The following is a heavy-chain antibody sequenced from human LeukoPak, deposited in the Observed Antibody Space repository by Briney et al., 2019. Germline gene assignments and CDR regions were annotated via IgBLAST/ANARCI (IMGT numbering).Heavy chain of an antibody. Sequence: GGSLRLSCAASGFTFSSYAMSWVRQAPGKGLEWVSAISGSGGSTYYADSVKGRFTISRDNSKNTLYLQMNSLRAEDTAVYYCAKDAMVRGVKPCYFDYWGQGTLVTVSS. CDR2: ISGSGGST. V-gene: IGHV3-23*01. CDR1: GFTFSSYA. CDR3: AKDAMVRGVKPCYFDY. J-gene: IGHJ4*02. D-gene: IGHD3-10*01.